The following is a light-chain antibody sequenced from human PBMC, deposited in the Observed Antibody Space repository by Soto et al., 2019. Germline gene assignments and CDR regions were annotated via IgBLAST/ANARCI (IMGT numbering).Light chain of an antibody. CDR3: QQYDNLPYT. J-gene: IGKJ2*01. V-gene: IGKV1-33*01. Sequence: DIQMTQSPSSLSASVGDRVTITCQASQDISNYLNRYQQKPGKAPKLLIDDASKLETGVPSRFSGSGSGTDFTFTISSLQPEDIATYYCQQYDNLPYTFGQGTKLEIK. CDR1: QDISNY. CDR2: DAS.